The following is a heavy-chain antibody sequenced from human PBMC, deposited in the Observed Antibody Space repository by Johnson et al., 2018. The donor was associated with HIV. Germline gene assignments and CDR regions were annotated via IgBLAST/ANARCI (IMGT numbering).Heavy chain of an antibody. J-gene: IGHJ3*02. CDR1: GFTFSSYG. D-gene: IGHD3-22*01. V-gene: IGHV3-NL1*01. CDR3: AKGVYYDTRAAFDI. CDR2: IRWNGGST. Sequence: GGGLIQPGRSLRLSCAASGFTFSSYGMAWVRQAPGKGLEWVSSIRWNGGSTGYADSVKCRFTISRDNSKKTLYLQMNSLRAEDTAIYYCAKGVYYDTRAAFDIWGQGTMVTVSS.